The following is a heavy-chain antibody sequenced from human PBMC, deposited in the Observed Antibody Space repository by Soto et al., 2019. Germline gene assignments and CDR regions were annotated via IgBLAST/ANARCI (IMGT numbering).Heavy chain of an antibody. J-gene: IGHJ4*02. CDR3: STDGCSGGGCFAGLY. D-gene: IGHD2-15*01. Sequence: GGSLRLSCAASGFTFSDAWMSWVRQTPGKGLEWVGRIKSKTDGGTTDFAAPVKGRFTVSRDDSKNTVHLQMSSLRIEDTAVYYCSTDGCSGGGCFAGLYWGQGSLVTVSS. CDR2: IKSKTDGGTT. CDR1: GFTFSDAW. V-gene: IGHV3-15*01.